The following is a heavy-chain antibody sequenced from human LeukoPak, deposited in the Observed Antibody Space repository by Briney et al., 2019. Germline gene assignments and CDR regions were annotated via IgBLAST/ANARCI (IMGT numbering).Heavy chain of an antibody. CDR3: ARHFVGALDY. J-gene: IGHJ4*02. Sequence: SGTLSLTCAVSGGSISSSNWWSWVRQPPGKGLEWIGYIYYSGSTNYNPSLKSRVTISVDTSKNQFSLKLSSVTAADTAVYYCARHFVGALDYWGQGTLVTVSS. D-gene: IGHD1-26*01. CDR2: IYYSGST. CDR1: GGSISSSNW. V-gene: IGHV4-4*02.